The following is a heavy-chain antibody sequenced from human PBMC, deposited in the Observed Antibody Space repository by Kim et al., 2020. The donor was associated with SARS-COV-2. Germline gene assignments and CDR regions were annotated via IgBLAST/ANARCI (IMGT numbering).Heavy chain of an antibody. Sequence: GGSLRLSCAASGFTFSSYAMSWVRQAPRKGLEWVSVIYSGGSSTYYADSVKGRFTISRDNSKNTLYLQMNSLRAEDTAVYYCAKPDSSGYPNYYYYGMDVWGQGTTVTVSS. CDR3: AKPDSSGYPNYYYYGMDV. CDR1: GFTFSSYA. V-gene: IGHV3-23*03. CDR2: IYSGGSST. D-gene: IGHD3-22*01. J-gene: IGHJ6*02.